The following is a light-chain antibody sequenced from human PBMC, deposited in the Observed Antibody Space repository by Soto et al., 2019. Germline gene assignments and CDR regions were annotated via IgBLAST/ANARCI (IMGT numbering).Light chain of an antibody. Sequence: IVLTQSPVTLSLSTGEGATLSCRASQSVTGTKLAWYQQRAGQAPRLLIYDAVRRATEIPDRFSGSGSRTDFTLTNNRLEPENFAVYYCHQYGSSLGTFGQGTKGEI. CDR1: QSVTGTK. CDR3: HQYGSSLGT. V-gene: IGKV3-20*01. J-gene: IGKJ2*01. CDR2: DAV.